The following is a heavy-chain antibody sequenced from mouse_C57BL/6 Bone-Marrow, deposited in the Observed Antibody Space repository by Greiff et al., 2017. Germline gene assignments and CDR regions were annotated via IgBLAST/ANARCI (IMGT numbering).Heavy chain of an antibody. Sequence: EVQLQQSGPELVKPGASVKIPCKASGYTFTDYNMDWVQQSHGKRLEWIGDINPNNGGTFYTQKFKGKATLTVDKASSTAYMEIRSLTYEDTAVYYCSCPFTLGAMDYWGQGTSVTVS. J-gene: IGHJ4*01. CDR1: GYTFTDYN. CDR3: SCPFTLGAMDY. CDR2: INPNNGGT. V-gene: IGHV1-18*01. D-gene: IGHD3-1*01.